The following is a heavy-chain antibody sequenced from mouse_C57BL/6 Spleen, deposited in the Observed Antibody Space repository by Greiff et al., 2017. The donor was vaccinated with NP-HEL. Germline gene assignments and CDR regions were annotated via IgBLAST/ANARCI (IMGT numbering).Heavy chain of an antibody. Sequence: QVQLQQSGAELVKPGASVKISCKASGYAFSSYWMNWVKQRPGKGLEWIGQIYPGDGDTNYNGKFKGKATLTADKSSSTAYMQLSSLTSEDSAVYFCARSAAQASYFDYWGQGTTLTVSS. CDR2: IYPGDGDT. CDR1: GYAFSSYW. D-gene: IGHD3-2*02. CDR3: ARSAAQASYFDY. J-gene: IGHJ2*01. V-gene: IGHV1-80*01.